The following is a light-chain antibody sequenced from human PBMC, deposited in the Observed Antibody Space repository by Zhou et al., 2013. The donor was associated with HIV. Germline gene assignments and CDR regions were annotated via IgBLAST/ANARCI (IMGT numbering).Light chain of an antibody. CDR3: SSYRSSNTLL. CDR1: SSDVGDYNS. Sequence: QSALTQPASVSGSPGQSITISCTGTSSDVGDYNSVSWYQQYPGKAPKLMIYEVNKRPSGVSNRFSGSKSGNTASLTISGFQAEDEADYYCSSYRSSNTLLFGGGTKLT. V-gene: IGLV2-14*01. CDR2: EVN. J-gene: IGLJ2*01.